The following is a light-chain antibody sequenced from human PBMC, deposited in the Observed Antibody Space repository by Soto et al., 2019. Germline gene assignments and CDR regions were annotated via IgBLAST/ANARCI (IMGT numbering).Light chain of an antibody. J-gene: IGLJ1*01. Sequence: QSVLTRPRSVSFSPGHAVTISCTGTSSDIGSYNYVSWYQQHPGKAPKVMIYDVSKRPSGVPDRLSGSKSGNTASLIISGLQAEDEADYYCCSYAGSYTYVFGSGTKVTVL. V-gene: IGLV2-11*01. CDR1: SSDIGSYNY. CDR3: CSYAGSYTYV. CDR2: DVS.